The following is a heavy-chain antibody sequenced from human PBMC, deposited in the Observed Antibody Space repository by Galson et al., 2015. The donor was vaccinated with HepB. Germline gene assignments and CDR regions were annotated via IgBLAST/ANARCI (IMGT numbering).Heavy chain of an antibody. CDR3: ARDEEGYVTGWKPGYFDY. D-gene: IGHD6-19*01. Sequence: TLSLTCTVSGGSVTNGRYYWRWFRQPPGKLLEWIGYIYYSGTTNYNPSLKSRVTMAVDTSKNQFSLKLSSVTAADMAVYYCARDEEGYVTGWKPGYFDYWGQGTLVTASP. J-gene: IGHJ4*02. CDR2: IYYSGTT. V-gene: IGHV4-61*01. CDR1: GGSVTNGRYY.